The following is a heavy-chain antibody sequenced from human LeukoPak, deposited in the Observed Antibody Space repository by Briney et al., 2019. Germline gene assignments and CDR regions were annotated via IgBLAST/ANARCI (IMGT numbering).Heavy chain of an antibody. CDR2: IFNSGIT. D-gene: IGHD3-16*01. J-gene: IGHJ3*02. CDR1: GDAIRSTTYY. Sequence: PSETLSLTCTVSGDAIRSTTYYWGWIRQPPGKGLEWIGYIFNSGITNYNPSLKSRVTLSVDTSKNHFSLRLNSVTTADTAVYYCARVGGVPLGAFDIWAQGTMVTVSS. V-gene: IGHV4-61*03. CDR3: ARVGGVPLGAFDI.